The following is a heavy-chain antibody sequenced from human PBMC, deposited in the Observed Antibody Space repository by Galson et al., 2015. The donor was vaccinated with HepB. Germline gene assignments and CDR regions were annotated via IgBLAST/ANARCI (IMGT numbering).Heavy chain of an antibody. CDR2: INTNTGNP. CDR3: ARTCSGDSCPWPYYFDY. CDR1: GYTFTSYD. V-gene: IGHV7-4-1*02. Sequence: SVKVSCKASGYTFTSYDINWVRQATGQGLEWMGWINTNTGNPTYARGFIGRFVFSLDTSVSTAYLQISSLKPEDTALYYCARTCSGDSCPWPYYFDYWGQGILVTVSS. J-gene: IGHJ4*02. D-gene: IGHD2-15*01.